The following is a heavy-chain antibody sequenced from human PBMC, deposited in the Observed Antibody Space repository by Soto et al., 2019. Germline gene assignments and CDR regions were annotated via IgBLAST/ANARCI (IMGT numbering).Heavy chain of an antibody. V-gene: IGHV3-15*07. J-gene: IGHJ4*02. CDR2: IKSKTDGGTT. D-gene: IGHD3-10*01. CDR1: GFTFSNAW. CDR3: TTPVLWFGELREYG. Sequence: EVQLVESGGGLVKPGGSLRLSCAASGFTFSNAWMNWVRQAPGKGLEWVGRIKSKTDGGTTDYAAPVKGRFTISRDDSKNTLYLQMNSLKTEDTAVYYCTTPVLWFGELREYGWGQGTLVTVSS.